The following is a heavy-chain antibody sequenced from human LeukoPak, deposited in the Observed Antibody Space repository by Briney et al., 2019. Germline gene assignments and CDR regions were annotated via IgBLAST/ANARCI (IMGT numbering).Heavy chain of an antibody. CDR3: ARQFDSSSSSGWFDP. Sequence: GESLKISCKGSGYSFTSYWIGWVRQMPGKGLEWMGIIYPGDSDTRYSPSFQGQVTISADKSISTAYLQWSSLKASNTAMYYCARQFDSSSSSGWFDPWGQGTLVTVSS. CDR1: GYSFTSYW. D-gene: IGHD6-6*01. J-gene: IGHJ5*02. V-gene: IGHV5-51*01. CDR2: IYPGDSDT.